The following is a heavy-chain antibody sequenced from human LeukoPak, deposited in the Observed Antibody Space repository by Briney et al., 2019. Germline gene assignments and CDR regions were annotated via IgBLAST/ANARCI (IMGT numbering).Heavy chain of an antibody. V-gene: IGHV3-21*01. D-gene: IGHD6-19*01. CDR1: GFTFSSYS. CDR2: ISSSSSYI. J-gene: IGHJ4*02. CDR3: ARGLYRYSSGWHFDY. Sequence: GGSLRLSCAASGFTFSSYSMNWVRQAPGKGLEWVSSISSSSSYIYYADSVKGRFTISRDNAKNSLYLQMNSLRAEDTAVYYCARGLYRYSSGWHFDYWGQGILVTVSS.